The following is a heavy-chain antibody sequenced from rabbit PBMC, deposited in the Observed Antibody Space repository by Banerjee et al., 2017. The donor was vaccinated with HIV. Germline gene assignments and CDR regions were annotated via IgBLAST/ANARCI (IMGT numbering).Heavy chain of an antibody. V-gene: IGHV1S40*01. CDR2: IYAGSSGST. J-gene: IGHJ3*01. CDR1: GFSFSSSYY. CDR3: ARDTASSFSSYGMDL. Sequence: QSLEESGGDLVKPGASLTLTCTASGFSFSSSYYMCWVRQAPGKGLECIACIYAGSSGSTYYASWAKGRFTISKTSSTTVTLQMTSLTVADTATYFCARDTASSFSSYGMDLWGQGTLVTVS. D-gene: IGHD8-1*01.